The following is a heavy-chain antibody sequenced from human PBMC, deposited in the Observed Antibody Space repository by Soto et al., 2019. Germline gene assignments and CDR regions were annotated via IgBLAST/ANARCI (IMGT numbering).Heavy chain of an antibody. Sequence: ASVKVSCKASGYTFTSYGISWVRQAPGQGLEWMGWISAYNGNTNYAQKLQGRVTMTTDTSTSTAYMERRSLRSDDTAVYYCARDRVGYSNYLMIDAFDIWGQGTMVTVSS. D-gene: IGHD4-4*01. J-gene: IGHJ3*02. CDR2: ISAYNGNT. V-gene: IGHV1-18*01. CDR1: GYTFTSYG. CDR3: ARDRVGYSNYLMIDAFDI.